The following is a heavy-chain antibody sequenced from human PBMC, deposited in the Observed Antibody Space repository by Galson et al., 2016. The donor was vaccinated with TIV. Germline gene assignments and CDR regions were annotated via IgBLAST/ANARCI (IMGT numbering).Heavy chain of an antibody. V-gene: IGHV1-58*02. CDR2: IVVGSGDT. CDR1: GIMFTSSA. CDR3: AAGHWYSGSSSQKRFYFDY. Sequence: SCKASGIMFTSSAMQWVRQARGERLEWIGWIVVGSGDTDHAQKFQERVTFIRDMSTRTVYMELRSLRSEDTAVYYCAAGHWYSGSSSQKRFYFDYWSQGTLVTVSS. J-gene: IGHJ4*02. D-gene: IGHD1-26*01.